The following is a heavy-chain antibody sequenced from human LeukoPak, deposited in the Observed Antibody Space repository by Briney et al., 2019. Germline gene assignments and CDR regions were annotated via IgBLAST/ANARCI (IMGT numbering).Heavy chain of an antibody. D-gene: IGHD4-11*01. Sequence: ASVKVSCKASGYTFTSYDINWVRQATGQGLEWMGWMNPNSGNTGYAQKFQGRVTITRNTSISTAYMELSSLRSEDTAVYYCARGPAYSDYSFYYFDYWGQGTLVTVSS. V-gene: IGHV1-8*03. CDR3: ARGPAYSDYSFYYFDY. J-gene: IGHJ4*02. CDR1: GYTFTSYD. CDR2: MNPNSGNT.